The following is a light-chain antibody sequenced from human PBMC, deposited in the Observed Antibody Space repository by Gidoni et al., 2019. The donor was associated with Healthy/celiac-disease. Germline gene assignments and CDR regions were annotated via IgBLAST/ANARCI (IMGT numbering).Light chain of an antibody. CDR2: EVS. V-gene: IGLV2-14*01. J-gene: IGLJ2*01. Sequence: QSALTQPASVSGSPGHSITISCTGTSSDVGGYNYVPWSQQHPPKAPKLMIYEVSNRPSGVSNRFSGSKSGNTASLTISGLQAEDEADYYCSSYTSSSTLGVFGGGTKLTVL. CDR3: SSYTSSSTLGV. CDR1: SSDVGGYNY.